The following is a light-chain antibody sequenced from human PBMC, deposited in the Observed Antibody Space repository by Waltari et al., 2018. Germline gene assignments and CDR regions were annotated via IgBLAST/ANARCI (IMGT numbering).Light chain of an antibody. CDR2: RAY. Sequence: EIVLTQSPGTLSLSPGERATLSCRASQSVTSSYIAWYLQKPGQGPRLLVYRAYSRATGIPDRFSGSGSGTDFTLTITTLEPEDFGVYYCHQYERSPETFGQGTKLEIK. V-gene: IGKV3-20*01. J-gene: IGKJ1*01. CDR3: HQYERSPET. CDR1: QSVTSSY.